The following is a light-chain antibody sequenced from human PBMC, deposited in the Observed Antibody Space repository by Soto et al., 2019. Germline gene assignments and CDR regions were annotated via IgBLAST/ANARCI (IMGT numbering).Light chain of an antibody. Sequence: EIVLTQSPATLSLSPGERATLSCRASQRVSSYLAWYQQKPGQAPRLLIYDASNRATGIPARFSGSGSGTDFTLTISSLEPEDFAVYYCQQRSTWPYTFGQGTKLEIK. V-gene: IGKV3-11*01. CDR2: DAS. CDR3: QQRSTWPYT. J-gene: IGKJ2*01. CDR1: QRVSSY.